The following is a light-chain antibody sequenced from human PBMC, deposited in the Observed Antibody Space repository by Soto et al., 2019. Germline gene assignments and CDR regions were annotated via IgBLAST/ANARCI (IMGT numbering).Light chain of an antibody. V-gene: IGKV3-20*01. CDR3: QHYDNTPPSVT. CDR1: QSVTSDF. J-gene: IGKJ3*01. CDR2: GAS. Sequence: EIVLTQSPDILSLSPGDRATLSCRASQSVTSDFLVWYQQKPGQAPRLLIYGASSRATGIADRFSGSGSGTDFILTISRLEPEDFAVYYCQHYDNTPPSVTFGPGTKVDIK.